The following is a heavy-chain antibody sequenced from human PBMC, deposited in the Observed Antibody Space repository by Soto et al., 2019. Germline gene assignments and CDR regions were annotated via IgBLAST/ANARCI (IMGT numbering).Heavy chain of an antibody. CDR3: ARRGLGSSSQPVGGAFDL. D-gene: IGHD3-16*01. Sequence: ASVKVSCKASGYNFTNYFPHWVRQAPGQGLEWMGMINPSYGRAIYAQKFQGRVTVTRDKSTSTAYMELSSLRSEDTAVYYCARRGLGSSSQPVGGAFDLWGQGTPVTVAS. CDR1: GYNFTNYF. V-gene: IGHV1-46*01. J-gene: IGHJ3*01. CDR2: INPSYGRA.